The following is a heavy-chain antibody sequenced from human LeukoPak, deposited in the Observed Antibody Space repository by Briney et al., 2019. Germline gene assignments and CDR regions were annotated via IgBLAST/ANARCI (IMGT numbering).Heavy chain of an antibody. CDR2: ISAYNGNT. V-gene: IGHV1-18*01. D-gene: IGHD3-10*01. J-gene: IGHJ5*02. Sequence: ASVKVSCKASGYTFTSYGISWVRQAPGQGLEWMGWISAYNGNTNYAQKLQGRVTMTTDTSTSTAYMELRSLRSDDTAVYYCARTPRITMVRGVLLFDPWGQGTLVTVSS. CDR1: GYTFTSYG. CDR3: ARTPRITMVRGVLLFDP.